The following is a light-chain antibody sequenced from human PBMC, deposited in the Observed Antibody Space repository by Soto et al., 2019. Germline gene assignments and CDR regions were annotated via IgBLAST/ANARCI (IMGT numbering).Light chain of an antibody. Sequence: QSAPTQPRSVSGSPGQSVTISCTGTSSDVGEYYYVSWYQQHPGKAPKLMIFDVSERPSVVPDRFSGSKTGNTASLTISGLQAEDEADYYCCSYAGSPYVFGTGTKLTVL. CDR1: SSDVGEYYY. CDR2: DVS. CDR3: CSYAGSPYV. J-gene: IGLJ1*01. V-gene: IGLV2-11*01.